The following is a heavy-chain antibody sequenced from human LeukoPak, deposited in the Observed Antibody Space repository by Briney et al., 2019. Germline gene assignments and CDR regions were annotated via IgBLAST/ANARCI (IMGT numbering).Heavy chain of an antibody. Sequence: ASVTVSCKASGYTFTSYGISWVRQAPGQGLEWMGWISAYNGNTNYAQKLQGRVTMTTDTSTSTAYMELRSLRSDDTAVYYCARDLRFIQPKVFDIWGQGTMVTVSS. CDR1: GYTFTSYG. V-gene: IGHV1-18*01. CDR2: ISAYNGNT. D-gene: IGHD3-3*01. J-gene: IGHJ3*02. CDR3: ARDLRFIQPKVFDI.